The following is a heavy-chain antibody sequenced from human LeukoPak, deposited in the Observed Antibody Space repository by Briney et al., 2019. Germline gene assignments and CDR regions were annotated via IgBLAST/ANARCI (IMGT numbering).Heavy chain of an antibody. CDR2: INPDGSTT. V-gene: IGHV3-74*01. D-gene: IGHD2-2*01. CDR1: GFTLSTYW. Sequence: GGSLRLSCAASGFTLSTYWMHWVRQAPGKGLVWVSRINPDGSTTTYADSVEGRFTISRDNAKNTLYPQMSSLRAEDTAVYYCARVGVGMYHFDHWGQGTLVTVSS. CDR3: ARVGVGMYHFDH. J-gene: IGHJ4*02.